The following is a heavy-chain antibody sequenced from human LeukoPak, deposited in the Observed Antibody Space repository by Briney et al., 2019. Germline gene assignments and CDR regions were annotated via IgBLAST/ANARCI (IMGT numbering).Heavy chain of an antibody. CDR1: GDSVPSNSAA. Sequence: SQTLSLTCAISGDSVPSNSAAWNWIRQSPSRGLEWLGRTYYRSKWYNDYAVSVKSRITINPDTSKNQFSLQLNSVIPEDTAVYYCAREALMGIAVAGTDHDAFDIWGQGTMVTVSS. J-gene: IGHJ3*02. D-gene: IGHD6-19*01. CDR2: TYYRSKWYN. V-gene: IGHV6-1*01. CDR3: AREALMGIAVAGTDHDAFDI.